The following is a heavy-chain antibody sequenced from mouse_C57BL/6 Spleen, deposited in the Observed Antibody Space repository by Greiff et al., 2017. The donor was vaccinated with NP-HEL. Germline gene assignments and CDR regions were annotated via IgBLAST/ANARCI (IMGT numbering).Heavy chain of an antibody. J-gene: IGHJ4*01. CDR3: ARWLLRHAMDY. V-gene: IGHV1-69*01. Sequence: VQLQQPGAELVMPGSSFHLSFPSSGYTFTSYWMHWVKQRPGQGLEWIGEIDPSDSYTNYNQKFKGKSTLTVDKSSSTAYMQLSSLTSEDSAVYYCARWLLRHAMDYWGQGTSVTVSS. CDR2: IDPSDSYT. D-gene: IGHD2-3*01. CDR1: GYTFTSYW.